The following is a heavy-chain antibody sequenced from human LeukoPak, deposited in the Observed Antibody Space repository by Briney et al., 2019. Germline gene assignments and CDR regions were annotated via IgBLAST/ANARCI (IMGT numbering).Heavy chain of an antibody. Sequence: ASVKVSCKASGYXFTGYYIHWVRQAPGQGLEWMGWINPNSGVTNYAQKFQGRVTMTRDTSISTLYMELSRLRSDDTAVYYCARQGALVKGIDYWGQGTLVTVSS. CDR1: GYXFTGYY. D-gene: IGHD6-13*01. V-gene: IGHV1-2*02. J-gene: IGHJ4*02. CDR2: INPNSGVT. CDR3: ARQGALVKGIDY.